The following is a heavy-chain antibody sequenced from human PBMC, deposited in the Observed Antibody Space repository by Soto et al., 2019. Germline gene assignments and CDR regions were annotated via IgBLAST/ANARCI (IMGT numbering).Heavy chain of an antibody. CDR3: ASGIVGEVPY. D-gene: IGHD1-26*01. V-gene: IGHV3-74*01. J-gene: IGHJ4*02. CDR1: GFSFSNYW. CDR2: INSDGNST. Sequence: EVQLVESGGGLVQPGGSLRLSCTASGFSFSNYWMHWVRQAPGKGLVWVSRINSDGNSTSYADSVKGRFTISRDNAKNTLYLQMNSLRAEDTAVYYCASGIVGEVPYWGQGSLVTVS.